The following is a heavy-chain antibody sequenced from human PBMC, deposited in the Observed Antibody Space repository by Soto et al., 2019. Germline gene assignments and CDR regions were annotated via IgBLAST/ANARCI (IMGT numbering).Heavy chain of an antibody. Sequence: GSLRLSCAASGFTFSSYGMHWVRQAPGKGLEWVAVISYDGSNKYYADSVKGRFTISRDNSKNTLYLQMNSLRAEDTAVYYCAKDSSGWYGTSWFDPWGQGTLVTVSS. CDR2: ISYDGSNK. J-gene: IGHJ5*02. CDR1: GFTFSSYG. D-gene: IGHD6-19*01. V-gene: IGHV3-30*18. CDR3: AKDSSGWYGTSWFDP.